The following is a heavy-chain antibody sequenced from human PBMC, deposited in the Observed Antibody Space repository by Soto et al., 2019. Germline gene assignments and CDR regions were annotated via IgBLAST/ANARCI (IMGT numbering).Heavy chain of an antibody. Sequence: GGSLRLSCAASGFTFNTYAMSWVRQAPGKGPEWVSGISGSGDTTDYTDSVKGRFTISRDNSKNTVFLQMNSLRAEDTAVYYCAKSNLEVTKPRWFDPWGQGTQVTVSS. D-gene: IGHD4-17*01. CDR2: ISGSGDTT. V-gene: IGHV3-23*01. J-gene: IGHJ5*02. CDR3: AKSNLEVTKPRWFDP. CDR1: GFTFNTYA.